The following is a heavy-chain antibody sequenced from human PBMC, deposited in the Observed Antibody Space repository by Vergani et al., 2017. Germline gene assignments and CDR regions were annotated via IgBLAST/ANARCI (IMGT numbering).Heavy chain of an antibody. J-gene: IGHJ1*01. CDR3: AKDHYYYVWVSSTAELLGYFQH. Sequence: QVQLQESGPGLVKPSETLSLTCTVSGGSISSYYWSWIRQPPGTGLEWIGYIYYSGSTNYNPSLQRRVTISVDTSKNQFSLKLSSVTAADTAVYYCAKDHYYYVWVSSTAELLGYFQHWGQGTLVTVSS. D-gene: IGHD3-16*01. V-gene: IGHV4-59*01. CDR1: GGSISSYY. CDR2: IYYSGST.